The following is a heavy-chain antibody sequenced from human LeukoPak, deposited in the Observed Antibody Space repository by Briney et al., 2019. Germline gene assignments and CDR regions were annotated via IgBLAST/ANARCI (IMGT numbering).Heavy chain of an antibody. CDR3: ARDSLTAAGTGYYDMDV. V-gene: IGHV3-30*04. J-gene: IGHJ6*02. D-gene: IGHD6-13*01. Sequence: PGGSLRLSCAASGFTFSNYAMHWVRQAPGKGLEWVAVISYDGDNKYYADSVKGRFTISRDNAKNSLYLQMNSLRAEDTAVYYCARDSLTAAGTGYYDMDVWGQGTTVTVSS. CDR2: ISYDGDNK. CDR1: GFTFSNYA.